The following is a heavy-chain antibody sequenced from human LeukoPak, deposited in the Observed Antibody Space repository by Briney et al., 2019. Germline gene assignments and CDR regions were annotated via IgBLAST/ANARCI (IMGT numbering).Heavy chain of an antibody. CDR1: GYSISSGYY. J-gene: IGHJ4*02. D-gene: IGHD3-10*01. Sequence: SETLSLTCTVSGYSISSGYYWGWIRQPPGKGLEWIGSIYHSGSTYYNPSLKSRVTISVDTSKNQFSLKLSSVTAADTAVYYCASLTEGVRGVIPSIDYWGQGTLVTVSS. CDR2: IYHSGST. V-gene: IGHV4-38-2*02. CDR3: ASLTEGVRGVIPSIDY.